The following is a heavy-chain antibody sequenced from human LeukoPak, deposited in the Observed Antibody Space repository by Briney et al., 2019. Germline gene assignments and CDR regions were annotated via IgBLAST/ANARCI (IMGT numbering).Heavy chain of an antibody. J-gene: IGHJ3*02. D-gene: IGHD6-13*01. CDR1: GGSISGYY. Sequence: SETLSLTCSVSGGSISGYYWTWVRQSPGKGLEWIGQIHYSGRADYNPSLKSRITMSVDTSRNQFSLTLSSVTAADTAVYFCARTFSSSYPDAFDIWGQGTVVTVYS. V-gene: IGHV4-59*08. CDR3: ARTFSSSYPDAFDI. CDR2: IHYSGRA.